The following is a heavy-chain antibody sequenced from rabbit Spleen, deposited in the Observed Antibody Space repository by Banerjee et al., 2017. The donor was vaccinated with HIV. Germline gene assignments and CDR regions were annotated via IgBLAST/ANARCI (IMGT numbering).Heavy chain of an antibody. D-gene: IGHD1-1*01. CDR1: GFDFSSYYN. J-gene: IGHJ4*01. CDR2: IYTGSGTT. CDR3: ARDLLSSSGYAFNL. V-gene: IGHV1S45*01. Sequence: QEQLGEYGGDLVKPEGPLNLTSNASGFDFSSYYNMCWVRQAPGKGLELIGCIYTGSGTTWYASWAKGRFTISKTSSTTVTLQLNSLTAADTATYFCARDLLSSSGYAFNLWGPGTLVTVS.